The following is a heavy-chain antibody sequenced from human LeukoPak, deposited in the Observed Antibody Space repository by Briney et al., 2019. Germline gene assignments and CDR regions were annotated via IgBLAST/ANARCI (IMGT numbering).Heavy chain of an antibody. V-gene: IGHV4-38-2*02. D-gene: IGHD6-19*01. Sequence: SETLSLTCAVSGYSISSGYYWGWIRQPPGKGLEWIGSIYHSGSTYYNPSLKSRVTISVDTSKNQFSLKLSSVTAADTAVYHCARDGIAVAGTIFDYWGQGTLVTVSS. J-gene: IGHJ4*02. CDR3: ARDGIAVAGTIFDY. CDR2: IYHSGST. CDR1: GYSISSGYY.